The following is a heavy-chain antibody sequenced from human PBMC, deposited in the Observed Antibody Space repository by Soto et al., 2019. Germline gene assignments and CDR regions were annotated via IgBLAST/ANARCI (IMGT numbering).Heavy chain of an antibody. J-gene: IGHJ4*02. Sequence: VVSLRLSCSASGCTFISDSIHWVRQAPVNGLEWVSVISYDGSNKYYADSVKGRFTISRDNSKNTLYLQMNSLRAEETAVYYCATEWVGDRQSDYWGQGTLVTVSS. D-gene: IGHD1-26*01. CDR3: ATEWVGDRQSDY. CDR2: ISYDGSNK. V-gene: IGHV3-30-3*01. CDR1: GCTFISDS.